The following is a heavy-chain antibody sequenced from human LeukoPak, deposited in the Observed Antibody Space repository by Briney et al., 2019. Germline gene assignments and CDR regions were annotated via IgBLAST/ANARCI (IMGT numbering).Heavy chain of an antibody. D-gene: IGHD2/OR15-2a*01. V-gene: IGHV3-30*02. J-gene: IGHJ3*02. Sequence: PGGSLRLSCAASGFTFSSYGMHWVRQAPGKGLEWVAFIRYDGSNKYYADSVKGRFTISRDNSKNTLYLQMNSLRAEDTAVYYCARESFPRQGAFDIWGQGAMVTVSS. CDR2: IRYDGSNK. CDR1: GFTFSSYG. CDR3: ARESFPRQGAFDI.